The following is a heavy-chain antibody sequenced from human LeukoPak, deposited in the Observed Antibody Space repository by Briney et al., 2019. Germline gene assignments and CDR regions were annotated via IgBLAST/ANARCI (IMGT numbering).Heavy chain of an antibody. V-gene: IGHV4-30-4*07. CDR2: IYYSGST. J-gene: IGHJ5*02. Sequence: SETLSLTCAVSGGSISSGGYSWSWIRQPPGKGLEWIGYIYYSGSTYYNPSLKSRVTISVDTSKNQFSLKLSSVTAADTAVYYCARALSDYVFPNWFDPWGQGTLVTVSS. CDR3: ARALSDYVFPNWFDP. D-gene: IGHD3-16*01. CDR1: GGSISSGGYS.